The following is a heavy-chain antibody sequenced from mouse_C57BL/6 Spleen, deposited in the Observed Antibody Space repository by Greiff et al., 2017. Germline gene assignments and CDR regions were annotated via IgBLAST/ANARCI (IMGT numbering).Heavy chain of an antibody. Sequence: QVQLKQSGAELVKPGASVKISCKASGYAFSSYWMNWVKQRHGKGLEWIGQIYPGDGDTNYNGKFKGKATLTADKSSSTADMQLSSLTSEDSAVYCCARGGLTTVPAYWGQGTLVTVSA. CDR3: ARGGLTTVPAY. CDR1: GYAFSSYW. J-gene: IGHJ3*01. CDR2: IYPGDGDT. V-gene: IGHV1-80*01. D-gene: IGHD1-1*01.